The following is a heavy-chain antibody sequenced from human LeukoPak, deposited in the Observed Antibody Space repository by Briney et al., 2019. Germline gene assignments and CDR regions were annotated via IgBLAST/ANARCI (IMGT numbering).Heavy chain of an antibody. Sequence: TLSLTCTVSGGSISSGSYYWSWIRQPAGKGLEWIGRIYTSGSTNYNPSLKSRVTISVDTSKNQLSLKLSSVTAADTAVYYCARSNGFGSSPGGDYWGQGTLVTVSS. CDR2: IYTSGST. CDR3: ARSNGFGSSPGGDY. D-gene: IGHD6-6*01. J-gene: IGHJ4*02. V-gene: IGHV4-61*02. CDR1: GGSISSGSYY.